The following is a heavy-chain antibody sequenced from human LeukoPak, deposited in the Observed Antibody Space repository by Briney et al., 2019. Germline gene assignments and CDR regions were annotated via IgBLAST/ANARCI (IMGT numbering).Heavy chain of an antibody. CDR1: GFTFSSYG. D-gene: IGHD2-15*01. V-gene: IGHV3-33*01. Sequence: GGSLRLSCAASGFTFSSYGMHWVRQAPGKGLEWVAVIWYDGSNKYYADSVKGRFTISRDNSKNTPYLQMNSLRAEDTAVYYCARDLSSPGPHSPHSMTLDYWGQGTLVTVSS. CDR2: IWYDGSNK. CDR3: ARDLSSPGPHSPHSMTLDY. J-gene: IGHJ4*02.